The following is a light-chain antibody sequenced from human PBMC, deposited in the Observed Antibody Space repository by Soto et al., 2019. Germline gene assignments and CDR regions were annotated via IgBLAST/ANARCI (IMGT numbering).Light chain of an antibody. CDR2: GAS. CDR3: QQYGSSAPIT. V-gene: IGKV3-20*01. Sequence: ESVFTHSPGTLSLAPGERATRSCTASQSVSSNYLAWYQQKPGQAPRLLIYGASIRATGIPDRFSGSGSETDFTLTISRLEPEDFALYYCQQYGSSAPITFGQGTRLEI. J-gene: IGKJ5*01. CDR1: QSVSSNY.